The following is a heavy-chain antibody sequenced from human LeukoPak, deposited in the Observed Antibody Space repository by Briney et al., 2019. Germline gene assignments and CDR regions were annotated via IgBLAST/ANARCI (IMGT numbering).Heavy chain of an antibody. CDR1: GGSFSGYY. J-gene: IGHJ5*02. CDR3: ARHSIYDSSAA. D-gene: IGHD3-22*01. Sequence: SETLSLTCAVYGGSFSGYYWSWIRQPPGKGLEWIGSFYYIGSTYYNPSLKSRVTISVDTSKNQFSLKLTSVTAADTAVYYCARHSIYDSSAAWGQGTLVTVSS. V-gene: IGHV4-34*01. CDR2: FYYIGST.